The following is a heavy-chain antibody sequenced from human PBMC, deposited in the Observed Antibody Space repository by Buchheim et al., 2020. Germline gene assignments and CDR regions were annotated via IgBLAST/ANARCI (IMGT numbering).Heavy chain of an antibody. D-gene: IGHD6-19*01. CDR2: INHSGST. V-gene: IGHV4-34*01. CDR3: ARGLQWLVLGNWFDP. Sequence: QVQLQQWGAGLLKPSETLSLTCAVYGGSFSGYYWSWIRQPPGKGLEWIGEINHSGSTYYNPSLKSRVTISVDTSKNQFSLKLSSVTAADTAVYYCARGLQWLVLGNWFDPWGQGTL. J-gene: IGHJ5*02. CDR1: GGSFSGYY.